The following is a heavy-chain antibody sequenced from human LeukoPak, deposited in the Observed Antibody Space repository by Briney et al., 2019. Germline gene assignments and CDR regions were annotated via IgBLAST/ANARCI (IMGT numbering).Heavy chain of an antibody. CDR3: ARTSYSRASVFDY. CDR2: IYYSGST. CDR1: DGSISSSSYY. V-gene: IGHV4-39*01. D-gene: IGHD6-13*01. J-gene: IGHJ4*02. Sequence: PSETLSLTCTASDGSISSSSYYWGWLRQPPGKGLEWLGTIYYSGSTYYNPSLKSRVTISVDTSKNQFALKLSSVTAADTAVYYCARTSYSRASVFDYWGEGALVTVSS.